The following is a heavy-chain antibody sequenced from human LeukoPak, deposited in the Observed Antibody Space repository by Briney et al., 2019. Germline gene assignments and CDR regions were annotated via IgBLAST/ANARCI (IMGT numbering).Heavy chain of an antibody. CDR3: ARDHLGYCSGGSCPGGAFDI. V-gene: IGHV4-30-4*01. CDR1: GGSISSGDYY. D-gene: IGHD2-15*01. CDR2: IYYSGST. J-gene: IGHJ3*02. Sequence: TQTLSLTCTVSGGSISSGDYYWSWIRQPPGKGLEWIGYIYYSGSTYYNPSLKSRVTISVDTSKNQFSLKLSSVTAADTAVYYCARDHLGYCSGGSCPGGAFDIWGQGTMVTVSS.